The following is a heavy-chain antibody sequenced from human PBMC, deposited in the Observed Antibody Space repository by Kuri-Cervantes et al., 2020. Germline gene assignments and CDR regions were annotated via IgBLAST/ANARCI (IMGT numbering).Heavy chain of an antibody. CDR2: IYYSGST. V-gene: IGHV4-59*12. CDR1: GFTFGDYA. D-gene: IGHD6-13*01. CDR3: ARVRNIAAAGFDP. Sequence: GSLRLSCTASGFTFGDYAMSWIRQPPGKGLEWIGYIYYSGSTNYNPSLKSRVTISVDTSKNQFSLKLSSVSAADTAVYYCARVRNIAAAGFDPWGQGTLVTVSS. J-gene: IGHJ5*02.